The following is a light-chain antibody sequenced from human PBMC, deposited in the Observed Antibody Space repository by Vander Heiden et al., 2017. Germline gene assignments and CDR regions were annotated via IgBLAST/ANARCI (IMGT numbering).Light chain of an antibody. Sequence: SYELTHPPSVSVSPGQTARITCSGDALPKQYAYWYQQKPGQAPVLVIYKDTERPSGIPERFSGSSSGTTVTLTISGVQSEDEADYYCQSADSSGARGVFGGGTKLTVL. V-gene: IGLV3-25*03. CDR2: KDT. CDR1: ALPKQY. CDR3: QSADSSGARGV. J-gene: IGLJ3*02.